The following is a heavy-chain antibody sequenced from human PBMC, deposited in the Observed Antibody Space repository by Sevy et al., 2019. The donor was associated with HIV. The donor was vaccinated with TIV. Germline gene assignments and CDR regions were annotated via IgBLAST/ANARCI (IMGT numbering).Heavy chain of an antibody. V-gene: IGHV1-18*01. Sequence: GASVKVSCKASGYTFTTYGISWVRQAPGQGLEWMGWISAYNGNTNYAQKLQGRVTMTTDTSTNTAYMELRSLRSDDTAVYYCARDARPPTGDQFDYWGQGTLVTVSS. D-gene: IGHD7-27*01. CDR3: ARDARPPTGDQFDY. CDR2: ISAYNGNT. CDR1: GYTFTTYG. J-gene: IGHJ4*02.